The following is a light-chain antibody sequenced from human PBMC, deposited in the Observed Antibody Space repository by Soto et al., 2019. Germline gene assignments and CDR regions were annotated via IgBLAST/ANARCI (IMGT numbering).Light chain of an antibody. V-gene: IGKV3-15*01. Sequence: EMVLTHSPGTLSLSPGERATLSCRASQSVSSNLAWYQQKPGQAPRLLIYGASTRATGIPARFSGSGSGTEFTLTISSLQSEDFAVYYCQQYNNWPPITFGQGTRLEIK. CDR3: QQYNNWPPIT. CDR1: QSVSSN. CDR2: GAS. J-gene: IGKJ5*01.